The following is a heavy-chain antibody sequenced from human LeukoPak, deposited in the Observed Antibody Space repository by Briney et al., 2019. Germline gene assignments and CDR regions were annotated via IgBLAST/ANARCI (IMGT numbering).Heavy chain of an antibody. CDR2: VHLSGAS. V-gene: IGHV4-4*02. D-gene: IGHD3-10*01. Sequence: PSGTLSLTCAVSGGSILTTNWWSWVRQTPGKGLEWIGEVHLSGASNYNPSLKSRVSMSIDTSKNQFSLKLSSVTAADTAVYYCARGIKELLWFGELLSNWFDPWGQGTLVTVSS. CDR3: ARGIKELLWFGELLSNWFDP. CDR1: GGSILTTNW. J-gene: IGHJ5*02.